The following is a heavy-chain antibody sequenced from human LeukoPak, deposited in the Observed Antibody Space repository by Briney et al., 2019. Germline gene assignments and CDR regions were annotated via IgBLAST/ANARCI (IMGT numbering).Heavy chain of an antibody. D-gene: IGHD4-17*01. J-gene: IGHJ4*02. Sequence: SETLSLTCAVYGGSFSGYYWSWIRQPPGKGLEWIGEINRSGSTNYNPSLKSRVTISIDTSKNQFSLRLSSVTAADTAVYYCAKSVTTVPEVFDYWGEGTLVTVSS. CDR3: AKSVTTVPEVFDY. V-gene: IGHV4-34*01. CDR1: GGSFSGYY. CDR2: INRSGST.